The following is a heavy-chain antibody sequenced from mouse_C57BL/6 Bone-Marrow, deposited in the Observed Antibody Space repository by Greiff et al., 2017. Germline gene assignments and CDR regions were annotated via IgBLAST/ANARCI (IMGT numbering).Heavy chain of an antibody. D-gene: IGHD1-1*01. CDR1: GFTFSSYG. CDR2: ISSGGSYT. Sequence: DVKLVESGGDLVKPGGSLKLSCAASGFTFSSYGMSWVRQTPDKRLEWVATISSGGSYTYYPDHVKGRVTISRDNAKNTLYLQMSSLKSEDTALYYCARHGGTTVRFAYWGQGTLVTVSA. V-gene: IGHV5-6*02. CDR3: ARHGGTTVRFAY. J-gene: IGHJ3*01.